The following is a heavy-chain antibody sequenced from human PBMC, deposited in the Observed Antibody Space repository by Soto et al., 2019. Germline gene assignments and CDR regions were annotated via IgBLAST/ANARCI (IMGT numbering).Heavy chain of an antibody. CDR1: GGSISSSSYY. D-gene: IGHD2-15*01. V-gene: IGHV4-39*01. CDR3: ARPRGYCSGGSCYNGYYYYMDV. CDR2: IYYSGST. J-gene: IGHJ6*03. Sequence: SETLSLTCTVSGGSISSSSYYWGWIHQPPGKGLEWIGSIYYSGSTYYNPSLKSRVTISVDTSKNQFSLKLSSVTAADTAVYYCARPRGYCSGGSCYNGYYYYMDVWGKGTTVTVSS.